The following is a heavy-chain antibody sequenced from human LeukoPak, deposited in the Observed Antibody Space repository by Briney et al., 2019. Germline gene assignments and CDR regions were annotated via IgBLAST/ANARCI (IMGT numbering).Heavy chain of an antibody. CDR3: ARSGGGYYYFDY. D-gene: IGHD3-10*01. V-gene: IGHV4-30-2*01. CDR2: IYHSGST. CDR1: GGSISSGGYS. Sequence: SETLSLTCAVSGGSISSGGYSWSWIRQPPGKGLEWIGYIYHSGSTYYNPSLKSRVTISVDRSKNQFSLKLSSVTAADTAVYYCARSGGGYYYFDYWGQGTLVTVSS. J-gene: IGHJ4*02.